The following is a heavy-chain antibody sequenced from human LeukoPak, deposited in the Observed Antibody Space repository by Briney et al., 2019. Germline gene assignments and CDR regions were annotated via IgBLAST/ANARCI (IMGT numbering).Heavy chain of an antibody. V-gene: IGHV4-39*07. CDR3: ARALGFGEPRLIWVDGY. CDR2: IYYSGST. D-gene: IGHD3-10*01. CDR1: GGSISSSSYY. J-gene: IGHJ4*02. Sequence: SETLSLTCTVSGGSISSSSYYWGWIRQPPGKGLEWIGSIYYSGSTYYNPSLESRVTISVDTSENQFSLKLSSVTAADTAVYYCARALGFGEPRLIWVDGYWGQGTLVTVSS.